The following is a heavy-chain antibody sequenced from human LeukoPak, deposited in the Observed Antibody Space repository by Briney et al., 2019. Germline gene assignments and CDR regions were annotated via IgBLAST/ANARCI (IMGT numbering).Heavy chain of an antibody. V-gene: IGHV3-30*02. CDR1: GFTFSSYG. CDR2: IRYDGSNK. CDR3: AKDQGSGSYYPFFDY. D-gene: IGHD3-10*01. Sequence: PGGSLRLSCAASGFTFSSYGMHWVRQAPGKGLEWVAFIRYDGSNKYYADSVKGRFTISRDNSKNTLYLQMNSLRAEDTAVYYCAKDQGSGSYYPFFDYRGQGTLVTVSS. J-gene: IGHJ4*02.